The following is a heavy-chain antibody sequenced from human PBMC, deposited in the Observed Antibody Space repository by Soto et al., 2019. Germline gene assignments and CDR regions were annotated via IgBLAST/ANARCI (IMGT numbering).Heavy chain of an antibody. V-gene: IGHV3-23*04. D-gene: IGHD3-16*01. CDR2: ITITGDTT. CDR3: AKGGGGDHGY. Sequence: EVQLVESEGGLVQPGGSLRLSCEASGFIFTTSDMSWDRQAPGRGLEWISSITITGDTTHYADSVKGRFTSSRDNSRNPVDLQKNSLGVDATAVYYCAKGGGGDHGYWGQGTLVAVSS. J-gene: IGHJ4*02. CDR1: GFIFTTSD.